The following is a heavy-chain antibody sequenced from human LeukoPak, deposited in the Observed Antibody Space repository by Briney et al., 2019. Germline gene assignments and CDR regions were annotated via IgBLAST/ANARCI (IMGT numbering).Heavy chain of an antibody. D-gene: IGHD6-13*01. CDR1: GGTFSSYA. Sequence: SVKVSCKASGGTFSSYAISWVRQAPGQGLEWMGGIIPIFGTANCAQKFQGRVTITTDESTSTAYMEPSSLRSEDTAVYYCARAPARGIAAAGYYFDYWGQGTLVTVSS. CDR3: ARAPARGIAAAGYYFDY. CDR2: IIPIFGTA. J-gene: IGHJ4*02. V-gene: IGHV1-69*05.